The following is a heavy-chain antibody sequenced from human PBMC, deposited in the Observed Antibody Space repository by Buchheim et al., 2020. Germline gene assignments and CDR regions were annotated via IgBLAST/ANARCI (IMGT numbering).Heavy chain of an antibody. CDR1: GFTFGDYA. CDR2: IRSKAYGGTT. J-gene: IGHJ4*02. Sequence: EVQLVESGGGLVQPGRSLRLSCTASGFTFGDYAMSWFRQAPGKGLEWVGFIRSKAYGGTTEYAASVKGRLSISRDDSKSIAYLQMNSLKTEDTAVYYCTRVNDSSGWTDYFDYWGQGTL. CDR3: TRVNDSSGWTDYFDY. D-gene: IGHD6-19*01. V-gene: IGHV3-49*03.